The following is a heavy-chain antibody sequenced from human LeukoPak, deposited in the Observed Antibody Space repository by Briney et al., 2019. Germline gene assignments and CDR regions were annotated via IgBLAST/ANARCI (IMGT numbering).Heavy chain of an antibody. D-gene: IGHD3-16*02. J-gene: IGHJ4*02. CDR3: ADYDYVWGSYRQGY. Sequence: GGSLRLSCAASGFTFSSYGMHWVRQAPGKGLEWVAVISYDGSNKYYADSVKGRFTISRDNSKNTLYPQMNSLRAEDTAVYYCADYDYVWGSYRQGYWGQGTLVTVSS. V-gene: IGHV3-30*03. CDR1: GFTFSSYG. CDR2: ISYDGSNK.